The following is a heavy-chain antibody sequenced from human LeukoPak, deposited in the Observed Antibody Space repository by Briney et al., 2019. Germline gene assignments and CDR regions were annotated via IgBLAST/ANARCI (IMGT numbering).Heavy chain of an antibody. CDR2: ISANDGKT. Sequence: ASVKVSCKASGFVFASYGFTWVRQAPGQGLEWMGWISANDGKTHYSEKHQGRVTMSTDTVTSTAYMELRSLRSDDTTVYYCARELHVERDDYWGQGTLVTVSS. CDR3: ARELHVERDDY. V-gene: IGHV1-18*01. J-gene: IGHJ4*02. CDR1: GFVFASYG. D-gene: IGHD1-1*01.